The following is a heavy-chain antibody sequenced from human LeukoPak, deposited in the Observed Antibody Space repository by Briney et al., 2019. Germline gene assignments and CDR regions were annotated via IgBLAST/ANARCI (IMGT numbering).Heavy chain of an antibody. V-gene: IGHV3-23*01. J-gene: IGHJ4*02. Sequence: PGGSLRLSCAASGFTFSSYGMSWVRQAPGKGLEWVSAISGSGGSTYYADSVKGRFTISRDNSKNTLYLQMNSLRAEDTAVYYCAKLQSHDYVWGSFHWGQGTLVTVSS. CDR2: ISGSGGST. CDR3: AKLQSHDYVWGSFH. D-gene: IGHD3-16*01. CDR1: GFTFSSYG.